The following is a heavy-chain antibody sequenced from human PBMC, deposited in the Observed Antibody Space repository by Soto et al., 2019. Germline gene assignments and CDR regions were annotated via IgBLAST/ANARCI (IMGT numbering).Heavy chain of an antibody. V-gene: IGHV3-30-3*01. J-gene: IGHJ4*02. D-gene: IGHD5-18*01. CDR2: ISYDGSNK. CDR1: GFTFSSYA. Sequence: QVQLVESGGGVVQPGRSLRLSCAASGFTFSSYAMHWVRQAPGKGLEWVAVISYDGSNKYYADSVKGRFTISRDNSKNTLYLQMNSLRAEDTAVYYGVIQLWLRANDYWGQGTLVTVSS. CDR3: VIQLWLRANDY.